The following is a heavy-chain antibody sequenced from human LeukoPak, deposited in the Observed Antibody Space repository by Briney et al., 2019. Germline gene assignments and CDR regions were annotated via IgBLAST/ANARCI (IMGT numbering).Heavy chain of an antibody. CDR3: ARGPMPGEYYFDY. J-gene: IGHJ4*02. V-gene: IGHV3-74*01. CDR1: GFTFSSNW. CDR2: INSDGSSP. Sequence: GGSLRLSCAASGFTFSSNWMHWVRQATGKGLVWVSRINSDGSSPTYADSVKGRFTISRDNAKNTLSLQMNSLRAEDTAVYYCARGPMPGEYYFDYWGQGTLVTVSS. D-gene: IGHD3-16*01.